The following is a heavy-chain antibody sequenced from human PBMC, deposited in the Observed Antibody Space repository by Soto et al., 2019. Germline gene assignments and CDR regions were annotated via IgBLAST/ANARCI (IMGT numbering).Heavy chain of an antibody. J-gene: IGHJ4*02. CDR3: ARQRRDFDY. CDR1: GGSISYYY. CDR2: IYSSGST. V-gene: IGHV4-59*08. Sequence: SETLSLTCTVSGGSISYYYWSWIRQPPGKGLQWIGYIYSSGSTNYNPSLKSRVTISAGTSKNQFSLNLSSVTAADTAVYYCARQRRDFDYWGQGSLVTVSS.